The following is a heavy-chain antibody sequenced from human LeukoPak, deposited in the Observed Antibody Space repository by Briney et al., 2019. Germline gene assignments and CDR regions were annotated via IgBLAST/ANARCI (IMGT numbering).Heavy chain of an antibody. Sequence: SEALSLTCTVSGGSISSSSYYWGWIRQPPGKGLEWIGSIYYSGSTYYNPSLKSRVTISVDTSKNQFSLKLSSVTAADTAVYYCAKSLYGSGSYYNWFDPWGQGTLVTVSS. CDR2: IYYSGST. D-gene: IGHD3-10*01. CDR3: AKSLYGSGSYYNWFDP. V-gene: IGHV4-39*07. CDR1: GGSISSSSYY. J-gene: IGHJ5*02.